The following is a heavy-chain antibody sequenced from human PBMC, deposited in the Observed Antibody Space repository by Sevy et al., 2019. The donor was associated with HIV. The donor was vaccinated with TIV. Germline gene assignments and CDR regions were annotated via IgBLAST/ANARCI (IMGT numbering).Heavy chain of an antibody. CDR2: ISGSGGST. D-gene: IGHD3-10*01. Sequence: GGSLRLSCAASGFTFSSYAMSWVRQAPGKGLEWVSAISGSGGSTYYADSVKGRFTISRDNSKNTLYLQMNSLRAEDTAVYSCAKDPRLYGSGSPKPYYYYYGMDVWGQGTTVTVSS. J-gene: IGHJ6*02. V-gene: IGHV3-23*01. CDR1: GFTFSSYA. CDR3: AKDPRLYGSGSPKPYYYYYGMDV.